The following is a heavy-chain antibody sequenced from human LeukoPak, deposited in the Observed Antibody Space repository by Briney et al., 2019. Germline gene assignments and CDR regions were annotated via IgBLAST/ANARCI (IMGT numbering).Heavy chain of an antibody. V-gene: IGHV3-7*01. CDR1: GFSFSTYW. J-gene: IGHJ4*02. CDR2: INQDASVR. CDR3: ARYPGYSSFDL. Sequence: GGSLRLSCAASGFSFSTYWMSWVRQTPEKGLEFVANINQDASVRNYMDSLKGRCTISRDNAKKSVYLGINSLRADDTAVYYCARYPGYSSFDLRGQGALVTVSS. D-gene: IGHD5-12*01.